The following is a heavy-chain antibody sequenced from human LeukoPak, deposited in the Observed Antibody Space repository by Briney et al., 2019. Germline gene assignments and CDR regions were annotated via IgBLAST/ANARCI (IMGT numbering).Heavy chain of an antibody. J-gene: IGHJ5*02. CDR1: GYTFTTYN. CDR2: ISGYNGNT. D-gene: IGHD6-13*01. Sequence: GASVKVSCKASGYTFTTYNINWVRQAPGQGLEWMGWISGYNGNTNYAQKLQGRVTMTTGTSTSTAYMELRSLRSDDTAVYYCARESSSWSRGRHHLRFDPWGQGTLVTVSS. V-gene: IGHV1-18*01. CDR3: ARESSSWSRGRHHLRFDP.